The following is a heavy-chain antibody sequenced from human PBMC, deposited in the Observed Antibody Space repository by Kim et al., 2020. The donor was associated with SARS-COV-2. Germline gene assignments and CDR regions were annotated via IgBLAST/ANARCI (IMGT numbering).Heavy chain of an antibody. CDR3: AKGSTAMVGASGY. V-gene: IGHV3-23*01. J-gene: IGHJ4*02. D-gene: IGHD5-18*01. Sequence: ADSGKGRFTISRDNSKNTLYMQMNSLRAEDTAVYYCAKGSTAMVGASGYWGQGTLVTVSS.